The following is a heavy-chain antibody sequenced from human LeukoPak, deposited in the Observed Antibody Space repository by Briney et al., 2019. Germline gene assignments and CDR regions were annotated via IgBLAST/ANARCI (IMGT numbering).Heavy chain of an antibody. V-gene: IGHV4-59*01. Sequence: SSETLSLTCTVSGGSISSYYWSWIRQFPGKGLEWIGHIYYSGSTNYNPSLKSRVTISVDTSKNQFSLRLGSVTAADTAVYYCARLNYHGSGSYYFFDYWGQGTLVTVSS. CDR3: ARLNYHGSGSYYFFDY. D-gene: IGHD3-10*01. CDR2: IYYSGST. CDR1: GGSISSYY. J-gene: IGHJ4*02.